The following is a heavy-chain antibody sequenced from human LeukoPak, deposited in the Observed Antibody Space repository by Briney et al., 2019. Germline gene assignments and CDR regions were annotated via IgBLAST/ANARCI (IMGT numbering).Heavy chain of an antibody. Sequence: GGSLRLSCAASGFTFSSYGMHWVRQAPGKGLEWVAVISYDGSNKYYADSVKGRLTISRDNSKNTLYLQMNSLRAEDTAVYYCAKKYCGGDCYLDGFDYWGQGTLVTVSS. J-gene: IGHJ4*02. V-gene: IGHV3-30*18. CDR1: GFTFSSYG. CDR3: AKKYCGGDCYLDGFDY. CDR2: ISYDGSNK. D-gene: IGHD2-21*02.